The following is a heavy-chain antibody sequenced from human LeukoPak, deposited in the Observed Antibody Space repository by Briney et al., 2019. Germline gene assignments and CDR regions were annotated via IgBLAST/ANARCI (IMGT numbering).Heavy chain of an antibody. V-gene: IGHV4-38-2*02. J-gene: IGHJ3*02. CDR2: ISHTGSS. CDR3: ARSGYSYGADAFDI. Sequence: SETLSLTCTVSGYSISNGHYWGWIRQPPGKGLEWIGSISHTGSSYYNPSLKSRVTISVDTSKNQFSLKLSSVTAADTAVYYCARSGYSYGADAFDIWGQGTMVTVSS. D-gene: IGHD5-18*01. CDR1: GYSISNGHY.